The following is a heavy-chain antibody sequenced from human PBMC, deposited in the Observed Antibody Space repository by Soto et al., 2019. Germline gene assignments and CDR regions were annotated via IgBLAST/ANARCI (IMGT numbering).Heavy chain of an antibody. V-gene: IGHV1-69*02. J-gene: IGHJ4*02. CDR3: ARVAAVAGQNYFDY. CDR1: GGTFSSYT. Sequence: QVQLVQSGAEVKKPGSSVKVSCKASGGTFSSYTISWVRQAPGQGLEWMGRIIPILGIANYAQKPQGRLTITADKSTSTAYMELSSLSSEDTAVYYCARVAAVAGQNYFDYWGQGTLVTVSS. CDR2: IIPILGIA. D-gene: IGHD6-19*01.